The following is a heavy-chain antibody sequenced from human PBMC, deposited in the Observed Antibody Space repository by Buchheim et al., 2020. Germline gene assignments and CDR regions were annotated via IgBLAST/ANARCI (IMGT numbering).Heavy chain of an antibody. CDR3: AKGDCSSTSCYTRYYGMDV. J-gene: IGHJ6*02. D-gene: IGHD2-2*02. Sequence: QVQLVESGGGVVQPGRSLRLSCAASGFTFSSYGMHWVRQAPGKGLEWVAVISYDGSNKYYADSVKGRFTISRDNSKNTRYLQMNSLRAEDTAVYYCAKGDCSSTSCYTRYYGMDVWGQGTT. V-gene: IGHV3-30*18. CDR1: GFTFSSYG. CDR2: ISYDGSNK.